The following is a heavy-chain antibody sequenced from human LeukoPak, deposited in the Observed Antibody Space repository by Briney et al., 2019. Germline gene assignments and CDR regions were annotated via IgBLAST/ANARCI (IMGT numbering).Heavy chain of an antibody. CDR3: ARAGSVLLPFDG. J-gene: IGHJ4*02. Sequence: GGSLRLTWAASGYTVSSNYMSWVRQAPGKGLEWVSVIYSGGSTYYADSVKGRFTISRDNSKNTLYLQMNSLRAEDTAVYYCARAGSVLLPFDGWGEETLVTVSS. D-gene: IGHD2/OR15-2a*01. CDR1: GYTVSSNY. V-gene: IGHV3-53*01. CDR2: IYSGGST.